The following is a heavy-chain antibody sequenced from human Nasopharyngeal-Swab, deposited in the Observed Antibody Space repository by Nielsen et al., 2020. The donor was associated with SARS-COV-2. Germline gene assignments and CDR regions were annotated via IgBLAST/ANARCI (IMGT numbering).Heavy chain of an antibody. V-gene: IGHV4-59*01. CDR2: IYSTGST. D-gene: IGHD2-15*01. Sequence: CIRQHPGKGLDWIGYIYSTGSTDYNPSLKSRVTISIDTSKNQFSLKLTSVTAADTAVFYCARGWVGYSGGFDCWGQGTLVTVSS. CDR3: ARGWVGYSGGFDC. J-gene: IGHJ4*02.